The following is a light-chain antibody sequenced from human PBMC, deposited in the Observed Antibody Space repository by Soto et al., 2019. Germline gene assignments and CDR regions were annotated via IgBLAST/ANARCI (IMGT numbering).Light chain of an antibody. CDR1: QSVSSD. CDR3: QQYNNWPLT. V-gene: IGKV3-15*01. J-gene: IGKJ4*01. CDR2: RAS. Sequence: EVVMTQSPATLSASPGERATLSCRASQSVSSDLAWYQLKPGQPPRLLIYRASTRATGFPARFSGSGSGTEFTLTISSLQSEDFAVYYCQQYNNWPLTFGGGTRVEIK.